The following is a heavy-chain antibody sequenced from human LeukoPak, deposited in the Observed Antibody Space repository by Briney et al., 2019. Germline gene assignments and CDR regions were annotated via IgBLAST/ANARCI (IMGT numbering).Heavy chain of an antibody. Sequence: SETLSLTCTVSGGSISSGGYYWSWIRQHPGKGLEWIGYIYYSGSTYYNPSLKSRVTISVDTSKNRFSLKLSSVTAADTAVYYCARTSYDFWSGYPHYYYMDVWGKGTTVTVSS. CDR1: GGSISSGGYY. D-gene: IGHD3-3*01. V-gene: IGHV4-31*03. CDR3: ARTSYDFWSGYPHYYYMDV. CDR2: IYYSGST. J-gene: IGHJ6*03.